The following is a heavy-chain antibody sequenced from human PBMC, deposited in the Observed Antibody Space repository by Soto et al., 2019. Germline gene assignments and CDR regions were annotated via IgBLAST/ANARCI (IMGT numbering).Heavy chain of an antibody. CDR3: ASHYDMWSGYLSPVDY. Sequence: PGESLKISCKGSGYSFTSYWIGWVRQMPGKGLEWMGIIYPGDSDTRYSPSFQGQVTISADKSISTAYLQWSSLKASDTAVYYCASHYDMWSGYLSPVDYWGQGTLVTVSS. CDR2: IYPGDSDT. V-gene: IGHV5-51*01. D-gene: IGHD3-3*01. J-gene: IGHJ4*02. CDR1: GYSFTSYW.